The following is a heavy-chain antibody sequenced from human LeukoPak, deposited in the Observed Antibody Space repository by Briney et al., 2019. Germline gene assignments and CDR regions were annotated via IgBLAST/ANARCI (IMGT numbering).Heavy chain of an antibody. J-gene: IGHJ6*03. V-gene: IGHV4-61*01. CDR1: GGSASSVNHY. CDR2: IHYSGST. CDR3: ARVDYYHYYMDV. Sequence: SETLSLTCTVSGGSASSVNHYWSWMRQPPGKGLEWIGYIHYSGSTTYNPSLKSRVTISIDTSKTQFSLKLSSVTAADTALYYGARVDYYHYYMDVWGTGTTVTVSS.